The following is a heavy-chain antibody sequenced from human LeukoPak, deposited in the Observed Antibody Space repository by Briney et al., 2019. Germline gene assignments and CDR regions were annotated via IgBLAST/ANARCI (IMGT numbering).Heavy chain of an antibody. J-gene: IGHJ4*02. CDR3: AREQIQLWLSY. CDR1: GYTFTGYY. V-gene: IGHV1-46*01. D-gene: IGHD5-18*01. CDR2: INPSGGST. Sequence: ASVKVSCKASGYTFTGYYMHWVRQAPGQGLEWMGIINPSGGSTSYAQKFQGRVTMTRDTSTSTVYMELSSLRSEDTAVYYCAREQIQLWLSYWGQGTLVTVSS.